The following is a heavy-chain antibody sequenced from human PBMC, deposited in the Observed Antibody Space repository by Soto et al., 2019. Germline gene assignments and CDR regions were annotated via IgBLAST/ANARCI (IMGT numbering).Heavy chain of an antibody. V-gene: IGHV4-39*01. D-gene: IGHD6-13*01. CDR3: ARHQIIAAAGFDY. CDR2: IYYSGST. J-gene: IGHJ4*02. CDR1: GGSISSSSYY. Sequence: ETLSLTCTVSGGSISSSSYYWGWIRQPPGKGLEWIGSIYYSGSTYYNPSLKSRVTISVDTSKNQFSLKLSSVTAADTAVYYCARHQIIAAAGFDYWGQGTLVTVSS.